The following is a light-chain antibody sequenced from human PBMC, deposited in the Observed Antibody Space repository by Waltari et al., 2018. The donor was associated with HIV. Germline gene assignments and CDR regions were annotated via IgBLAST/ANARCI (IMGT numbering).Light chain of an antibody. CDR1: SSDVGRYDL. CDR3: CSYAGPHPLV. V-gene: IGLV2-23*02. Sequence: QSALTQPASVSGSPGQSITMSCTGTSSDVGRYDLVSWYQHFPGKAPKLIIFEVTQRPSGISTRFSCSKSGSTASLTISGLQAEDEADYFCCSYAGPHPLVFGGGTKLTVL. CDR2: EVT. J-gene: IGLJ2*01.